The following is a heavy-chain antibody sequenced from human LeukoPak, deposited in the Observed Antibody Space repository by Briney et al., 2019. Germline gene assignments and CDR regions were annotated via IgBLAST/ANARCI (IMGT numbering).Heavy chain of an antibody. D-gene: IGHD3-3*01. J-gene: IGHJ4*02. CDR1: GFTFSSYS. V-gene: IGHV3-21*01. Sequence: GSLRLSCAASGFTFSSYSMNWVRQAPGKGLEWVSSISSSSSYIYYADSVKGRFTISRDNAKNSLYLQMNSLRAEDTAVYYRARDNGRHYDFWSGSKRGIDYWGQGTLVTVSS. CDR2: ISSSSSYI. CDR3: ARDNGRHYDFWSGSKRGIDY.